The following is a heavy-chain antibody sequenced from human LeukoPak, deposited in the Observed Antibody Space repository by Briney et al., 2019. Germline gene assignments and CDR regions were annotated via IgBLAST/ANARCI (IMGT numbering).Heavy chain of an antibody. CDR2: IHSSGTT. D-gene: IGHD1-26*01. J-gene: IGHJ3*02. CDR1: GFTVSSNF. CDR3: ATDSTGPTILGAIYALDI. V-gene: IGHV3-66*01. Sequence: PGGSLRLSCAASGFTVSSNFMYWVRQAPGKGLEWVAVIHSSGTTDYADSVQGRFSISRDTSKNTMYLQMNGLSAEDTGVYYCATDSTGPTILGAIYALDIWGQGTAVTVSS.